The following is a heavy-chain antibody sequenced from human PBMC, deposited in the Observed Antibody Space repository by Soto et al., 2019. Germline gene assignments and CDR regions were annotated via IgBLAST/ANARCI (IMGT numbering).Heavy chain of an antibody. CDR3: ARHPYYYDRSGYSYRHYFDY. Sequence: SQTLSLTCAISVDSVSSNSAAWNWIGQSPSRGLEWLGRTYYRSKWYNDYAVSVKSRITINPDTSKNQFSLQLNSVTPEDTAVYYCARHPYYYDRSGYSYRHYFDYWGQGTLVTV. CDR2: TYYRSKWYN. D-gene: IGHD3-22*01. J-gene: IGHJ4*02. V-gene: IGHV6-1*01. CDR1: VDSVSSNSAA.